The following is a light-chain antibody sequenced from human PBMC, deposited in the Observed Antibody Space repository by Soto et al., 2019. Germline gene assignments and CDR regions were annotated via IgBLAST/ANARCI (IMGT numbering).Light chain of an antibody. CDR2: GAS. Sequence: DIQMTQSPSSLSASVGDRVTITCRASQNIGNYLNWYQHKPGRAPKLLIFGASRLQSGVPSRFSGSGSGADFTLTISSLQPDDFXTYYCQQSFDSLLLTFGGGTEVAIK. CDR1: QNIGNY. J-gene: IGKJ4*01. V-gene: IGKV1-39*01. CDR3: QQSFDSLLLT.